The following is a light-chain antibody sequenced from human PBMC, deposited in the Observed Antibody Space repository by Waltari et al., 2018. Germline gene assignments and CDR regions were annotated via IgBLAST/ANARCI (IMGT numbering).Light chain of an antibody. Sequence: DIQMTQSPSSLSASVGDRVTITCRASQSSSDYLNWYQQKPGKAPKLLIYAASTLQSGVPSRFSGSGSGTDFALTISSLQPEHFATYYCQQSYSFGQGTRLEIK. CDR2: AAS. J-gene: IGKJ5*01. CDR3: QQSYS. V-gene: IGKV1-39*01. CDR1: QSSSDY.